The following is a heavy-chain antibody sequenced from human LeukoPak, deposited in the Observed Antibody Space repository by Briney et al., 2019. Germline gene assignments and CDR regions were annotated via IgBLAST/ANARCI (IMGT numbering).Heavy chain of an antibody. D-gene: IGHD2-2*01. Sequence: GGSLRLSCAASGFTFSGYWMSWVRQAPGKGLEWVSGINWNGGSTGYADSVKGRFTISRDNAKNSLYLQMNSLRAEDTALYYCARGYCSSTSCYFDYWGQGTLVTVSS. CDR2: INWNGGST. V-gene: IGHV3-20*04. CDR1: GFTFSGYW. J-gene: IGHJ4*02. CDR3: ARGYCSSTSCYFDY.